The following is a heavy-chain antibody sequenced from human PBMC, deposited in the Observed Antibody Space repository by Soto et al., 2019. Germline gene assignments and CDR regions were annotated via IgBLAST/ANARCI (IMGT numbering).Heavy chain of an antibody. Sequence: EVQLLESGGGLVQPGGSLRLSCAASGFTFSSYAMSWVRQAPGKGLEWVSAISGSRGSTYYADSVKGRFTISRDNSKNTLYLQMNSLRAEDTAVYYCAKDHTYYDSSGYYSYWYFDLWGRGTLVTVSS. J-gene: IGHJ2*01. CDR3: AKDHTYYDSSGYYSYWYFDL. CDR2: ISGSRGST. D-gene: IGHD3-22*01. CDR1: GFTFSSYA. V-gene: IGHV3-23*01.